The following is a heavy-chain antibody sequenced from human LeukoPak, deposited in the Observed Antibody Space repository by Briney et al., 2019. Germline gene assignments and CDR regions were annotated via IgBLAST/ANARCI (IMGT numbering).Heavy chain of an antibody. CDR3: ARVLVDTAMVRGAFDI. CDR1: GFTFSSYG. CDR2: IWYDGSNK. J-gene: IGHJ3*02. V-gene: IGHV3-33*08. D-gene: IGHD5-18*01. Sequence: GRSLRLSCAASGFTFSSYGMHWVRQAPGKGLEWVAVIWYDGSNKYYADSVKGRFTISRDNSKNTLYLQMNSLRAEDTAVYYCARVLVDTAMVRGAFDIWGQGTMVTVSS.